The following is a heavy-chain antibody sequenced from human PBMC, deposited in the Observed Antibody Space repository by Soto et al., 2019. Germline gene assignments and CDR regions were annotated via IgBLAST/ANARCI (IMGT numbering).Heavy chain of an antibody. D-gene: IGHD3-22*01. CDR1: GFTFSSYA. V-gene: IGHV3-30-3*01. CDR2: ISYDGSNK. Sequence: ESGGGVVQPGRSLRLSCAASGFTFSSYAMHWVRQAPGKGLEWVAVISYDGSNKYYADSVKGRFTISRDNPKNTLYLQMNSLRAEDTAVYYCARDTLVYDSSGDYYYYGMDVWGQGTTVTVSS. CDR3: ARDTLVYDSSGDYYYYGMDV. J-gene: IGHJ6*02.